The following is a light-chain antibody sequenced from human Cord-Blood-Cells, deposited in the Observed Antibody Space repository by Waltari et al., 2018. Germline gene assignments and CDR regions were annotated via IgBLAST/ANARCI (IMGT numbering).Light chain of an antibody. CDR2: DAS. Sequence: EIVLTQYPATLSLSTGERATLSCRASQSFSSYLAWYQQKPGQAHRLLIYDASNRATGIPARFSGSGSGTDFTLTISSLEPEDFAVYYCQQRSNWPWTFGQGTKVEIK. CDR1: QSFSSY. J-gene: IGKJ1*01. V-gene: IGKV3-11*01. CDR3: QQRSNWPWT.